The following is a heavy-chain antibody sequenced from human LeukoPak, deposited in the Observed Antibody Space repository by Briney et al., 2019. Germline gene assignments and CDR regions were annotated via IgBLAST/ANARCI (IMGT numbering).Heavy chain of an antibody. CDR2: INPNSGGT. J-gene: IGHJ5*02. V-gene: IGHV1-2*04. D-gene: IGHD3-10*01. Sequence: VASVKVSCKASGYTFTGYYMHWVRQAPGQGLEWMGRINPNSGGTNYAQKFQGWVTMTRDTSISTAYMELSRLRSDDTAVYYCARERRPLGVRGVIRWFDPWGQGTLVTVSS. CDR3: ARERRPLGVRGVIRWFDP. CDR1: GYTFTGYY.